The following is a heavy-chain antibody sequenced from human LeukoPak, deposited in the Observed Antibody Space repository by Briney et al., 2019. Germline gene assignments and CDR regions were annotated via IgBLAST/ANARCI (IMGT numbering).Heavy chain of an antibody. CDR2: IGGRGGST. V-gene: IGHV3-23*01. CDR1: GFRFSDFT. D-gene: IGHD3-16*01. CDR3: GKEGGA. J-gene: IGHJ5*02. Sequence: GGSLRLSCAASGFRFSDFTMTWVRQAPGKGPEWVSAIGGRGGSTYYADSVGGRFTISRDNSKDMVYLQMNSLKVEDTATYDCGKEGGAWGQGTKVTVSS.